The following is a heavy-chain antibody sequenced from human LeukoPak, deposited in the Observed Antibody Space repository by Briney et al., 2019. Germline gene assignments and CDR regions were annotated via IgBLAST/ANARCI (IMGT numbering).Heavy chain of an antibody. V-gene: IGHV3-48*03. D-gene: IGHD3-10*01. CDR3: AKDYSKTSYYGSGTYYRPNWFDP. CDR2: ISSSGSTI. Sequence: GGSLRLSCAASGFTFSSYEMNWVRQAPGKGLEWVSYISSSGSTIYYADSAKGRFTISRDNAKNSLYLQMNSLRAEDTAVYYCAKDYSKTSYYGSGTYYRPNWFDPWGQGTLVTVSS. CDR1: GFTFSSYE. J-gene: IGHJ5*02.